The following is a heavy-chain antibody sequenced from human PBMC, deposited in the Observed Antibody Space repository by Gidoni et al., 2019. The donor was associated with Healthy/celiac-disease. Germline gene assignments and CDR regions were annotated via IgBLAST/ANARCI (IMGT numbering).Heavy chain of an antibody. CDR1: GFNFSSYG. D-gene: IGHD6-19*01. CDR3: ARDHSSGHYGVDY. Sequence: QVQLVESGGGVVQPGRSLRLSCAASGFNFSSYGMHWVRQAPGQGVEVWACIWYVGSNQDYADSVKGHFTISRDNSKNTLYLQMNSLRAEDTAVYDCARDHSSGHYGVDYWGQGTLVTVSS. V-gene: IGHV3-33*01. CDR2: IWYVGSNQ. J-gene: IGHJ4*02.